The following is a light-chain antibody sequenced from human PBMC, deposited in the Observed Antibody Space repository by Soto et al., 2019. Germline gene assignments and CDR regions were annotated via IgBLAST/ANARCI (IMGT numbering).Light chain of an antibody. J-gene: IGLJ1*01. CDR2: DGT. CDR3: CSYVTTPEI. V-gene: IGLV2-11*01. CDR1: SSDVDDYRY. Sequence: QSALAQPRSVSGSPGQLLTISCTGTSSDVDDYRYVSWYQQYPGKAPKLVIYDGTKRPSGVPDRFSGSNSGNTASLTISGLQAEDEADYYCCSYVTTPEIFGPGTKGTVL.